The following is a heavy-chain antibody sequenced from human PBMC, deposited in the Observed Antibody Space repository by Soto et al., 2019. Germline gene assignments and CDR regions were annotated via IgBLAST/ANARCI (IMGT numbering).Heavy chain of an antibody. V-gene: IGHV3-21*01. J-gene: IGHJ3*02. CDR3: ASQRTDIVVVPAAISNDACDI. Sequence: EVQLVESGGGLVKPGGSLRLSCAASGFTFSSYSMNWVRQAPGKGLEWVSSISSSSSYIYYADSVKGRFTISRDNAKNSRYLQMNSLRAEDTAVYYCASQRTDIVVVPAAISNDACDIWGQGTMVTVSS. CDR1: GFTFSSYS. D-gene: IGHD2-2*01. CDR2: ISSSSSYI.